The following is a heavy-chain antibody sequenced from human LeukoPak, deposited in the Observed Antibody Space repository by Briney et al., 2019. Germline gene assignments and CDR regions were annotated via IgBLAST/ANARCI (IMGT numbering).Heavy chain of an antibody. V-gene: IGHV4-59*01. CDR2: MYYSGTT. Sequence: PSETLSLTCTVSGGSITSYYRSWIRQSPGKGLEWIGFMYYSGTTNYNPSLKSRVTISLGMSKNQFSLKLSSVTAADTAVYYCARLPMAVTPHADYWGQGTLVTVSS. D-gene: IGHD2-21*02. CDR1: GGSITSYY. CDR3: ARLPMAVTPHADY. J-gene: IGHJ4*02.